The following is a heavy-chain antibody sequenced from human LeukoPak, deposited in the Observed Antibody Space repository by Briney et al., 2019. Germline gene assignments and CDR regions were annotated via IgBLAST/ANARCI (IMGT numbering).Heavy chain of an antibody. J-gene: IGHJ4*02. CDR1: GFTFSSYW. CDR3: ARSPYPSIYGYNHYFDY. D-gene: IGHD5-24*01. Sequence: SGGSLRLSCAASGFTFSSYWMHWVRQAPGKGLVWVSRINSDGSSTSYADSVKGRFTISRDNAKNTLYLQMNSLRAEDTAVYYCARSPYPSIYGYNHYFDYWGQGTLVTVSS. V-gene: IGHV3-74*01. CDR2: INSDGSST.